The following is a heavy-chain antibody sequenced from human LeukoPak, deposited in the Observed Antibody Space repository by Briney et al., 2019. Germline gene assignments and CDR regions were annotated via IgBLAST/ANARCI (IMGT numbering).Heavy chain of an antibody. J-gene: IGHJ4*02. CDR1: GLTFSSHS. CDR2: IRSSSRTT. Sequence: PGGSLRLSCAASGLTFSSHSMNWVRQAPGKGLEWVSHIRSSSRTTYYADSVKGRFTISRDDAKNSLYLQMNSLRGEDTAVYYCAGWAGTTAGFSGPFDFWGQGTLVTVSS. CDR3: AGWAGTTAGFSGPFDF. D-gene: IGHD6-25*01. V-gene: IGHV3-48*01.